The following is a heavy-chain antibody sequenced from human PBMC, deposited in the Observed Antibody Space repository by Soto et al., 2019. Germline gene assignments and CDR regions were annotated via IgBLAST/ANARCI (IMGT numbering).Heavy chain of an antibody. V-gene: IGHV3-21*01. CDR2: ITRSGDT. J-gene: IGHJ6*02. Sequence: GGSLRLSCAASGFTFGSYSMHWVRQAPGKGLEWVSSITRSGDTYYAASVKGRLTISRENAKSSLSLRSNSLRAEDTAVYFCAREEADWPLAYGLDVWGQGTTVTVSS. CDR1: GFTFGSYS. D-gene: IGHD3-9*01. CDR3: AREEADWPLAYGLDV.